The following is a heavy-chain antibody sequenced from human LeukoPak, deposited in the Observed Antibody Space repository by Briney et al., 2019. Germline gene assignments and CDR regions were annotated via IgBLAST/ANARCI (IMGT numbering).Heavy chain of an antibody. D-gene: IGHD3-9*01. V-gene: IGHV1-18*01. Sequence: ASVKVSCKASGYTFTSYGISWVRQAPGQGLEWMGWISAYNGNTNYAQKLQGRVTMTTDASTSTAYMELRSLRSDDTAVYYCARDYGYFDWLLRYYMDVWGKGTTVTVSS. CDR2: ISAYNGNT. CDR3: ARDYGYFDWLLRYYMDV. J-gene: IGHJ6*03. CDR1: GYTFTSYG.